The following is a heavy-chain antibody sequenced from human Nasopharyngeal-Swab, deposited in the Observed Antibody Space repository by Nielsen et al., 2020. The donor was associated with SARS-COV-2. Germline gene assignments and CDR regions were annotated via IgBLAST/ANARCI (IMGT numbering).Heavy chain of an antibody. V-gene: IGHV3-21*01. J-gene: IGHJ6*04. CDR1: GFTFSSYS. CDR2: ISSSSSYI. CDR3: ARDHRVNQLVLGMDV. Sequence: GESLKISCAASGFTFSSYSMNWVRQAPGKGLEWVSSISSSSSYIYYADSVKGRFTISRDNAKNSLYLQTNSLRAEDTAVYYCARDHRVNQLVLGMDVWGKGTTVTVSS. D-gene: IGHD6-13*01.